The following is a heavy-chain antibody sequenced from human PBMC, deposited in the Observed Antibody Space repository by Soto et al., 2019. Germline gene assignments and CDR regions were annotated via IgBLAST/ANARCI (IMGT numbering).Heavy chain of an antibody. D-gene: IGHD6-13*01. Sequence: SETLSLTCTVSGGSISSYYWSWIRQPPGKGLEWIGYIYYSGSTNYNPSLKSRVTISVDTSKNQFSLKLSSVTAADTAVYYCARLLRAAAGTDYYYYYMDVWGKGTTVTVSS. CDR1: GGSISSYY. J-gene: IGHJ6*03. V-gene: IGHV4-59*08. CDR3: ARLLRAAAGTDYYYYYMDV. CDR2: IYYSGST.